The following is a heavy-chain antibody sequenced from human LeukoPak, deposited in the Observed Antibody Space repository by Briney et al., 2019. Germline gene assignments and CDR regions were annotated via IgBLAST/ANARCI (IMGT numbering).Heavy chain of an antibody. CDR1: GFTFSSYG. Sequence: GGSLRLSCAASGFTFSSYGMNWVRQAPGKGLEWISSTSGGGGNTYYADSVKGRFTISRDNSNNTLYLQMNSLRAEDTAIYYCARASGVYDAFDIWGQGTMVTVSS. D-gene: IGHD5/OR15-5a*01. J-gene: IGHJ3*02. CDR2: TSGGGGNT. CDR3: ARASGVYDAFDI. V-gene: IGHV3-23*01.